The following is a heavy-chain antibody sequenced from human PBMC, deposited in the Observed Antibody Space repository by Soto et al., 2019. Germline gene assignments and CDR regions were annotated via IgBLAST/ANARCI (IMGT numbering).Heavy chain of an antibody. CDR2: IIPILGIA. J-gene: IGHJ4*02. Sequence: QVQLVQSGAEVKKPGSSVKVSCKASGGTFSSYTISWVRQAPGQGLEWMGRIIPILGIANYAQKFQGRVTITADKSTSTAYMELSSLRSEDTAVYYCARDFGNLPLDYWGQGTLVTVSS. D-gene: IGHD3-10*01. V-gene: IGHV1-69*08. CDR1: GGTFSSYT. CDR3: ARDFGNLPLDY.